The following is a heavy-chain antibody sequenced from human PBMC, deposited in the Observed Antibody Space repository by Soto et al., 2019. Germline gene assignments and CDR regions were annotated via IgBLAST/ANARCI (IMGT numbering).Heavy chain of an antibody. V-gene: IGHV1-69*12. CDR2: IIPIFGTP. Sequence: QVQLVQSGAEVKKPGSSVKVSCKASGGTFSSYAISWVRQAPGQGLEWMGGIIPIFGTPDYAQRFQGRVTITADEFTSTLYMELSSLRSEDTAVCYCARHRGGKYDYYGMYVWGQGTRVSVSS. CDR3: ARHRGGKYDYYGMYV. D-gene: IGHD3-16*01. CDR1: GGTFSSYA. J-gene: IGHJ6*02.